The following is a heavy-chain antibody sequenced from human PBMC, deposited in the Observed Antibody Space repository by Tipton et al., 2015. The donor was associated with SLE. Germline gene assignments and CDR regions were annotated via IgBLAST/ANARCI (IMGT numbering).Heavy chain of an antibody. V-gene: IGHV4-4*07. CDR1: GGSISSYY. J-gene: IGHJ3*02. Sequence: TLSLTCTVSGGSISSYYWSWIRQPAGKGLVWIGRIYTSGSTNYNPSLKSRVTISVDTSKNQFSLKLSSVTAADTALYYCARRHWNDDAVGDDVFDIWGQGTMVTVSS. D-gene: IGHD1-1*01. CDR3: ARRHWNDDAVGDDVFDI. CDR2: IYTSGST.